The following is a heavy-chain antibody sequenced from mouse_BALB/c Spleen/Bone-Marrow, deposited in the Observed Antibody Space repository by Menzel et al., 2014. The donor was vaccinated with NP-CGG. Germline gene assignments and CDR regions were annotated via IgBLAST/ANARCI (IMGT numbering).Heavy chain of an antibody. CDR2: INSHSSTI. D-gene: IGHD1-1*01. J-gene: IGHJ1*01. CDR1: GFDLSRYW. CDR3: ARLNYYGNLFV. Sequence: EVQGAESGGGLVQPGGPLKFSCAASGFDLSRYWMSWVRQAPGKGLEWIGEINSHSSTIKYTPSLKDKFIISRGNAKNTLYLQMNKVRSEDTALYYCARLNYYGNLFVWGAGTTVSVTS. V-gene: IGHV4-1*02.